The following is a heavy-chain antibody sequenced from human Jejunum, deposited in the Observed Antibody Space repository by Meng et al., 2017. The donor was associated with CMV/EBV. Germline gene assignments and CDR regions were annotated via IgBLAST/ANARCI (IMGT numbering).Heavy chain of an antibody. J-gene: IGHJ4*02. V-gene: IGHV7-4-1*02. CDR3: ARDGLNERHFDY. CDR1: GYTFTNNN. D-gene: IGHD3-22*01. Sequence: CKASGYTFTNNNLIWVRQAPGQGPEWMGWINTNTGNPTYARDFTGRFVFSLDTSVSTAYLQISSLKAEDTAVYYCARDGLNERHFDYWGQGTLVTVSS. CDR2: INTNTGNP.